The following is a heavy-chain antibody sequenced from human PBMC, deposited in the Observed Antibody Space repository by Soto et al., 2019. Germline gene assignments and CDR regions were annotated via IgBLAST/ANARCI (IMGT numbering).Heavy chain of an antibody. CDR2: IWYDGSNK. D-gene: IGHD6-19*01. J-gene: IGHJ6*02. Sequence: ESGGGVVQPGRSLRLSCAASGFTFSSYGMHWVRQAPGKGLEWVAVIWYDGSNKYYADSVKGRFTISRDNSKNTLYLQMNSLRAEDTAVYYCARDRGGIAVAGTKYYGMDVWGQGTTVTVSS. CDR3: ARDRGGIAVAGTKYYGMDV. CDR1: GFTFSSYG. V-gene: IGHV3-33*01.